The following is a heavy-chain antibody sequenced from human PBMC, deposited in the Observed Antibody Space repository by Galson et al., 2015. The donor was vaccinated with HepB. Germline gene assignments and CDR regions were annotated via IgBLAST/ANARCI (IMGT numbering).Heavy chain of an antibody. J-gene: IGHJ4*02. CDR3: AKDLNWNWDW. CDR2: ISGSGGST. D-gene: IGHD1-20*01. Sequence: SLRLSCAASGFTFTNYAMTWVRQAPGKGLEWVSAISGSGGSTYYADSVKDRFTISRDNSKNTLYLQMNSLRAEDTAVYYCAKDLNWNWDWWGQGTLVTVSS. V-gene: IGHV3-23*01. CDR1: GFTFTNYA.